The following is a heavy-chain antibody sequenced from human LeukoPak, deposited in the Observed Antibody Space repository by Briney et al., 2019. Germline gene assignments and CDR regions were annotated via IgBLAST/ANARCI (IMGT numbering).Heavy chain of an antibody. V-gene: IGHV4-59*01. CDR2: IYYSGST. Sequence: SETLSLTRTVSGGSISSYYWSWSRQPPGKGLGWIGYIYYSGSTNYNPSLKSRVTISVDTSKNQFSLTLSSVTAADTAVYYCARGTMIVFDYWGQGTLVTVSS. J-gene: IGHJ4*02. D-gene: IGHD3-22*01. CDR3: ARGTMIVFDY. CDR1: GGSISSYY.